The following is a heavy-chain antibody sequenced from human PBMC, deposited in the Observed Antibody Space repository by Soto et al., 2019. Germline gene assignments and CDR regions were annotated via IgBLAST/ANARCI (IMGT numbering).Heavy chain of an antibody. D-gene: IGHD2-8*01. CDR3: AKDRLLILAFSTSSVDH. Sequence: GGSLRLSCAASGFTFSSYGMHWVRQAPGKGLEWVAVISYDGSNKYYADSVKGRFTISRDNSKNTLYLQMNSLRAEDTAVYYCAKDRLLILAFSTSSVDHWGQGTLGTVSS. CDR2: ISYDGSNK. J-gene: IGHJ4*02. CDR1: GFTFSSYG. V-gene: IGHV3-30*18.